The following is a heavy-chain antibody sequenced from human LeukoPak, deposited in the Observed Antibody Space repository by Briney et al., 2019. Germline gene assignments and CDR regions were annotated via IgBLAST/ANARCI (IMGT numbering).Heavy chain of an antibody. J-gene: IGHJ4*02. D-gene: IGHD3-3*02. CDR2: ITSNGGNT. Sequence: QAGGSLRLSCAASGFTFSTYAMHWVRQTPGKGLQYVSGITSNGGNTYYANSVKGRFTISRDNSKNTLYLQMGSLRAEDMAVYHCARGVEFLDGGEVYWGQGTLVTVSP. CDR1: GFTFSTYA. V-gene: IGHV3-64*01. CDR3: ARGVEFLDGGEVY.